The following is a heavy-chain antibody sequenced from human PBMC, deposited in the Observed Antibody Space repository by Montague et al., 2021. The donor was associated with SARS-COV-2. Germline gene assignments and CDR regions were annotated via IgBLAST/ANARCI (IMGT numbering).Heavy chain of an antibody. V-gene: IGHV2-5*02. Sequence: PALVKPTQTLTLTCTFSGFSLSTSGVGVGWIRQPPGKALEWLAFIFWDDAKHYIPSLKTRLTITKDTSKNQVVLTMSKMDLVETATYSFAHSVPTITALPPTPFDFWGQGTLVIVSS. CDR3: AHSVPTITALPPTPFDF. CDR1: GFSLSTSGVG. J-gene: IGHJ4*02. D-gene: IGHD3-10*01. CDR2: IFWDDAK.